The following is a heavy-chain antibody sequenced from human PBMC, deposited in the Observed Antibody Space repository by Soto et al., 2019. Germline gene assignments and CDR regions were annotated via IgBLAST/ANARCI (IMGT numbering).Heavy chain of an antibody. Sequence: PGGSLRLSCAASGFTFSSYSMNWVRQAPGKGLEWVSSISSSSSYIYYADSVKGRFTISRDNAKNSLYLQMNSLRAEDTAVYYCARDPRVMGKYGSGSYYNPRSLVGYYGMDVWGQGTTVTVSS. V-gene: IGHV3-21*01. J-gene: IGHJ6*02. D-gene: IGHD3-10*01. CDR1: GFTFSSYS. CDR2: ISSSSSYI. CDR3: ARDPRVMGKYGSGSYYNPRSLVGYYGMDV.